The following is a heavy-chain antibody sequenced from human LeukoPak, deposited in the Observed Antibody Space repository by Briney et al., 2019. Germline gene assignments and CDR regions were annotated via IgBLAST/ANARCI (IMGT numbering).Heavy chain of an antibody. Sequence: PSQTLSLTCTVSGGSISSGGYCWSWIRQPPGKGLEWIGYIYHSGSTYYNPSLKSRVTISVDRSKNQFSLKLSSVTAADTAVYYCARARPNDPDDVHYWGQGTLVTVSS. J-gene: IGHJ4*02. CDR1: GGSISSGGYC. D-gene: IGHD1-1*01. CDR2: IYHSGST. V-gene: IGHV4-30-2*01. CDR3: ARARPNDPDDVHY.